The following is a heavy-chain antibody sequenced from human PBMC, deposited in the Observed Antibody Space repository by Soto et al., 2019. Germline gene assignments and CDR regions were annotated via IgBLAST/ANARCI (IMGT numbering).Heavy chain of an antibody. V-gene: IGHV3-11*06. Sequence: GGSLRLSCAASGFTFSDYYMSWIRQAPGKGLEWVSYISSSSSYTNYADSVKGRFTISRDNAKNSLYLQLNSLRAEDTAVYYCANDTRGRMANPPDALDIWGQGTMDTVSS. CDR1: GFTFSDYY. J-gene: IGHJ3*02. D-gene: IGHD3-9*01. CDR2: ISSSSSYT. CDR3: ANDTRGRMANPPDALDI.